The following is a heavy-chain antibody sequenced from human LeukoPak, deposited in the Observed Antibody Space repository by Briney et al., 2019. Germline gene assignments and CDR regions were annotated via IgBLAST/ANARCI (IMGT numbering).Heavy chain of an antibody. CDR1: GGSISSGGYY. V-gene: IGHV4-31*03. CDR2: IYYSGST. CDR3: ARKGSPGPRNWFDP. D-gene: IGHD1-14*01. J-gene: IGHJ5*02. Sequence: SETLSLTCTVSGGSISSGGYYWSWIRQHTGKGLEWIGYIYYSGSTYYNPSLKSRVTISVDTSKNQFSLKLSSVTAADTAVYYCARKGSPGPRNWFDPWGQGTLVTVSS.